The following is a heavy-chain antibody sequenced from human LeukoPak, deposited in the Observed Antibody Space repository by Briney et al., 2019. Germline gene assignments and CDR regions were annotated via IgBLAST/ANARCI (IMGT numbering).Heavy chain of an antibody. CDR3: ARVSHFDSSGYYSSPYFDL. CDR2: ISSNSNYI. CDR1: GFTFSIYS. J-gene: IGHJ2*01. Sequence: GGSLRLSCAASGFTFSIYSMNWVRQAPGKGLEWVSSISSNSNYIYYADSLKGRFTISRDNAKNSLYLQMDSLRAEDTAVYYCARVSHFDSSGYYSSPYFDLWGRGTLVTVSS. D-gene: IGHD3-22*01. V-gene: IGHV3-21*01.